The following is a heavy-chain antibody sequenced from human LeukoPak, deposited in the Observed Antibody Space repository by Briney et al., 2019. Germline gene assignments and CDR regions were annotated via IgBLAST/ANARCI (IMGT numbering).Heavy chain of an antibody. Sequence: SETLSLTCAVYGGSFSGYYWSWIRQPPGKGLEWIGEINHSGSTNYNPSLKSRVTMSVDTSKNQFSLKLSSVTAADTAVYYCARGVTMVRGVQNWFDPWGQGTLVTVSS. CDR1: GGSFSGYY. CDR2: INHSGST. J-gene: IGHJ5*02. CDR3: ARGVTMVRGVQNWFDP. V-gene: IGHV4-34*01. D-gene: IGHD3-10*01.